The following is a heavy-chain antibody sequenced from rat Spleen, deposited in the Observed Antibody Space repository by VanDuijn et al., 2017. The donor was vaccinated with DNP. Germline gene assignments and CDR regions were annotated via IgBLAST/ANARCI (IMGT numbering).Heavy chain of an antibody. CDR2: ISYDGSST. CDR1: GFMFSNYW. Sequence: EVQLVESGGGPVQPGRSLKLSCVASGFMFSNYWMTWIRQAPGKGLEWVATISYDGSSTYYRDSVKGRFTISRDNAKSTLYLQMDSLRSEDTATYYCARLRYYDGYYEDYWGQGVMVTVSS. V-gene: IGHV5-29*01. J-gene: IGHJ2*01. D-gene: IGHD1-12*03. CDR3: ARLRYYDGYYEDY.